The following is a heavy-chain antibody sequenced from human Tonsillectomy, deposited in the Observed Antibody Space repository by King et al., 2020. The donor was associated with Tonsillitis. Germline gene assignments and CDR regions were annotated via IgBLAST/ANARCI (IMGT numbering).Heavy chain of an antibody. Sequence: VQLVESGGGLVQPGGSLRLSCAASGFTFSSYAMSWVRQAPGKGLAWVSSISGGGGSTFYADSVKGRCTISRDNSKNTLHLQMNSLRAEDTAVYYCAKDQAVVTPNYFEYWGQGTLVTVSS. V-gene: IGHV3-23*04. CDR1: GFTFSSYA. J-gene: IGHJ4*02. CDR2: ISGGGGST. CDR3: AKDQAVVTPNYFEY. D-gene: IGHD4-23*01.